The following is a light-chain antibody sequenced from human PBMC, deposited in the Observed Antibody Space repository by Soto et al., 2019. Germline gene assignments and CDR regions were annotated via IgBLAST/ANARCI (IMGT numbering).Light chain of an antibody. CDR2: EVD. V-gene: IGLV2-8*01. CDR3: SSYAGSTVV. J-gene: IGLJ2*01. CDR1: SSDVGGYNF. Sequence: QSALTPPPSASGSPGQSVTISCIGTSSDVGGYNFVSWYQHHPGKAPKFMIYEVDKRPSGVPDRFSGSKSGNTASLTVSGLQPEDEADYYCSSYAGSTVVFGGGTQLTVL.